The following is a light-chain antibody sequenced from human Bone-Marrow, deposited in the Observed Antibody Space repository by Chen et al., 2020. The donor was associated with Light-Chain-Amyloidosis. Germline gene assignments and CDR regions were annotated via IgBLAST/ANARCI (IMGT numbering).Light chain of an antibody. CDR3: IQGTHWPWT. CDR2: EVS. J-gene: IGKJ1*01. CDR1: HSLVYSDGNTF. Sequence: DVVMTQSPLSLPVTLGQPSSISCRSSHSLVYSDGNTFLSWFHQRPGQSPRRLIYEVSKRDSGVPDRFSGSGSGTDFTLKISRVEAEDVGVYYCIQGTHWPWTFGQWTKVEIK. V-gene: IGKV2-30*01.